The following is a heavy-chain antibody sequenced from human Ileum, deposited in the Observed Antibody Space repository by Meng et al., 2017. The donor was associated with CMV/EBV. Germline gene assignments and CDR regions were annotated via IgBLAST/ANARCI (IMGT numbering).Heavy chain of an antibody. CDR1: FTFKNYA. CDR3: AKDLTNYYDNSGALDY. D-gene: IGHD3-22*01. J-gene: IGHJ4*02. V-gene: IGHV3-23*01. CDR2: ISGSGTST. Sequence: FTFKNYAMTWVRQAPGKGLEWVSTISGSGTSTYYGDSLKGRFTISRDNYNNTLYLQMNSLRAEDTAVYYCAKDLTNYYDNSGALDYWGQGTLVTVSS.